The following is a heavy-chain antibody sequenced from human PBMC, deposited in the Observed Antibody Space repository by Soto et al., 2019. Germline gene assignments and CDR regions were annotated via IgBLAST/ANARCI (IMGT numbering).Heavy chain of an antibody. D-gene: IGHD3-22*01. J-gene: IGHJ4*02. CDR3: ARDHYDSSGHTKGFDY. V-gene: IGHV3-53*01. CDR2: IYSGGST. CDR1: GFTVSSNY. Sequence: GGSLRLSCAASGFTVSSNYMSWVCQAPGKGLEWVSVIYSGGSTYYADSVKGRFTISRDNSKNTLYLQMNSLRAEDTAVYYCARDHYDSSGHTKGFDYWGQGTLVTVSS.